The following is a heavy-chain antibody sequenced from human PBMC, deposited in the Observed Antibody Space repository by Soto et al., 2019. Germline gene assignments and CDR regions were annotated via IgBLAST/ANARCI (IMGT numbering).Heavy chain of an antibody. V-gene: IGHV4-31*11. D-gene: IGHD5-12*01. CDR2: ISYGGTT. Sequence: QVQLQESGPGLVKPSQTLSLTCAVSGGSISSGGNYWSWIRQQPGKGLRWIGYISYGGTTYHNPSLKRQIIISRETSKNQFSLNLSSVTAAATAMYYWARQNSDDESIDSWGQGTLVTVSS. CDR3: ARQNSDDESIDS. CDR1: GGSISSGGNY. J-gene: IGHJ4*02.